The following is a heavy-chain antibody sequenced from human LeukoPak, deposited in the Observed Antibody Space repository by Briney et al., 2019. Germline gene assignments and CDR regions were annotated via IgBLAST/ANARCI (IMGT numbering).Heavy chain of an antibody. V-gene: IGHV4-39*01. CDR3: ASLTYYYGSGSYYFDY. CDR1: GGSISSSSYY. Sequence: PSETLSLTCTVSGGSISSSSYYWGWIRQPPGKGLEWIGSIYYSGHTYYNPSLKSRVTISVDTSKSQFSLKLSSVTAADTAVYYCASLTYYYGSGSYYFDYWGQGTLVTVSS. CDR2: IYYSGHT. J-gene: IGHJ4*02. D-gene: IGHD3-10*01.